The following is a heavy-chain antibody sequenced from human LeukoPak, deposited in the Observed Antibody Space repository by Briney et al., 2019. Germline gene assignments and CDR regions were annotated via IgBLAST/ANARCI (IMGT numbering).Heavy chain of an antibody. V-gene: IGHV3-48*03. CDR2: ISSGGSAI. J-gene: IGHJ6*03. CDR1: GFTFSSYE. D-gene: IGHD5-12*01. CDR3: ARDGYNSYSYYMDV. Sequence: GGSLRLSCAASGFTFSSYEMNWVRQAPGKGLEWVSYISSGGSAIYYADSVKGRFTISRDNAKSSLYLQMNSLRAEDTAVYYCARDGYNSYSYYMDVWGKGTTVTVPS.